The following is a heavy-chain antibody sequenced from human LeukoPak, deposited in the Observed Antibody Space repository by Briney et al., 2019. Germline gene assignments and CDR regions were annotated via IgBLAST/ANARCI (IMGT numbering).Heavy chain of an antibody. CDR1: GGSVSSGGYY. V-gene: IGHV4-31*03. CDR3: ARVDSSDYSQLDFDS. CDR2: IYYSGST. Sequence: SQTLSLTCTVSGGSVSSGGYYWSWIRQHPGKALEWLGYIYYSGSTFYNPSLESRLIISGDTAKNQFSLKLSSVTAAATAVYYCARVDSSDYSQLDFDSWGPGTLVTVSS. D-gene: IGHD6-19*01. J-gene: IGHJ4*02.